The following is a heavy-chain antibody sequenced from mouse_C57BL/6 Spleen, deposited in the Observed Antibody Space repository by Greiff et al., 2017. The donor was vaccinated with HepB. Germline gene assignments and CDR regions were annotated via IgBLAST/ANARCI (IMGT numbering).Heavy chain of an antibody. J-gene: IGHJ1*03. CDR2: IDPSDSYT. CDR3: ARPGSSPTGRFDV. Sequence: QVQLQQSGAELVKPGASVKLSCKASGYTFTSYWMQWVKQRPGQGLEWIGEIDPSDSYTNYNQKFKGKATLTVDTSSSTAYMQLSSLTSEDSAVYYCARPGSSPTGRFDVWGTGTTVTVSS. D-gene: IGHD1-1*01. CDR1: GYTFTSYW. V-gene: IGHV1-50*01.